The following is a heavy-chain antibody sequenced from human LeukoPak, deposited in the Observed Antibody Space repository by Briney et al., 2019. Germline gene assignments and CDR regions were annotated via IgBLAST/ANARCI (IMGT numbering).Heavy chain of an antibody. CDR2: IYPGDSDT. CDR3: ARHESSWATVLPEDY. Sequence: GESLKISCKGSGYSFTSYWIGWVRQRPGKGLEWMGIIYPGDSDTRYSPSFQGQVTISADKSISTAFLQWSSLMASDTAMYYCARHESSWATVLPEDYWGQGTLVTVSS. D-gene: IGHD4-17*01. CDR1: GYSFTSYW. V-gene: IGHV5-51*01. J-gene: IGHJ4*02.